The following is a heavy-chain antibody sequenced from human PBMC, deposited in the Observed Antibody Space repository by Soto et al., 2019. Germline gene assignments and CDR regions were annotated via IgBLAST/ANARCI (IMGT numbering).Heavy chain of an antibody. CDR3: ARSSGGNFGIIIEGSNWCDP. D-gene: IGHD3-3*01. V-gene: IGHV1-46*01. CDR2: INPHGGST. CDR1: GDTFTSYY. J-gene: IGHJ5*02. Sequence: ASVKVSCKAPGDTFTSYYLNWVRQAPGQGLEWMGVINPHGGSTKYAQKFQGRVTMTRDTSRSTVYMELRSLRSYDTAIYYCARSSGGNFGIIIEGSNWCDPWGQGTLVTVSS.